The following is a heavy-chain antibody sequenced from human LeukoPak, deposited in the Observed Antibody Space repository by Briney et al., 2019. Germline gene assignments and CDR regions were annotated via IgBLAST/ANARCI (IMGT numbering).Heavy chain of an antibody. J-gene: IGHJ5*02. CDR2: IIPIFGTA. V-gene: IGHV1-69*13. CDR3: ARERRMRTAAGRKNWFDP. D-gene: IGHD6-13*01. CDR1: GGTFSSYA. Sequence: SVKVSCKASGGTFSSYAISWVRQAPGQGLEWMGGIIPIFGTANYAQKFQGRVTITADESTSTAYMELSSLRSEDTAVYYCARERRMRTAAGRKNWFDPWGQGTLVTVSS.